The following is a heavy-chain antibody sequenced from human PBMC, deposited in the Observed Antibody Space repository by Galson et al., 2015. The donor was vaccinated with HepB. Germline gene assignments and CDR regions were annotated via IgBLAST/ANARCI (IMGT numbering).Heavy chain of an antibody. CDR1: GFSFTTGGMR. V-gene: IGHV2-70*04. D-gene: IGHD6-13*01. J-gene: IGHJ3*02. CDR3: ARTEAAAGPNDAFDI. CDR2: IDWNDDK. Sequence: PALVKPTQTLTLTCTFSGFSFTTGGMRVSWIRQPPGKALEWLARIDWNDDKSYSTSLKTRLTISKDTSKNQVVLTMTNMDPVDTATYYCARTEAAAGPNDAFDIWGQGTMVTVSS.